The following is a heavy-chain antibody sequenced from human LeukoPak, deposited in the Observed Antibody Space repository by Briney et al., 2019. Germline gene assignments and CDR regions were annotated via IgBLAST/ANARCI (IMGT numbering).Heavy chain of an antibody. CDR3: ATERGRASWYEYYFDN. J-gene: IGHJ4*02. D-gene: IGHD6-13*01. Sequence: GGSLRLSCAASGFTFSRYTMRWVRQAPGKGLEWVGRIKSKTDGGATDYVAPVKGRFTISRDDSRDTLYLQMSSLKAEDTAVYFCATERGRASWYEYYFDNWGQGTLVTVAS. CDR1: GFTFSRYT. V-gene: IGHV3-15*01. CDR2: IKSKTDGGAT.